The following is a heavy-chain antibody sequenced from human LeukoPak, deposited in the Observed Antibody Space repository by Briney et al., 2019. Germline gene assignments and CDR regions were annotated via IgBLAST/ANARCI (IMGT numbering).Heavy chain of an antibody. CDR2: IYYSGST. D-gene: IGHD3-3*01. V-gene: IGHV4-39*01. CDR1: GGSISSSSYY. J-gene: IGHJ4*02. CDR3: ASSRIKYYDFWSGSTGDFDY. Sequence: SETLSLTCTVSGGSISSSSYYWGWIRQPPGKGLEWIGSIYYSGSTYYNPSLKSRVTISVDTSKNQFSLKLSSVTAADTAVYYCASSRIKYYDFWSGSTGDFDYWGQGTLVTVSS.